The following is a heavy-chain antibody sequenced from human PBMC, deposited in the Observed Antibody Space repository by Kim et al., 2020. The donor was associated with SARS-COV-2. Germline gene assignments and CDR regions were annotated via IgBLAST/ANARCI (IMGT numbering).Heavy chain of an antibody. J-gene: IGHJ4*02. CDR3: ARGPESSTFYDFWSGYYAFDH. D-gene: IGHD3-3*01. CDR2: TKSDGSEK. CDR1: GFTFTNYW. V-gene: IGHV3-7*01. Sequence: GGSLRLSCTASGFTFTNYWMTWVRQAPGKGLEWVATTKSDGSEKYYLDSVKGRFTITRDTAKNSLYLQMNSLRAEDTAIYYCARGPESSTFYDFWSGYYAFDHWGQGTLVTVSS.